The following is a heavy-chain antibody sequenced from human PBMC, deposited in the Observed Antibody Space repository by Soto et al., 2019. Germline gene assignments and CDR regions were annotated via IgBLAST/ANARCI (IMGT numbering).Heavy chain of an antibody. CDR1: GGSISSNY. CDR2: VYNSGST. D-gene: IGHD6-13*01. V-gene: IGHV4-59*01. J-gene: IGHJ4*02. CDR3: ARYRREAVAGYTLDN. Sequence: SETLSLTCTVSGGSISSNYWTWIRQPPGKGLEWIGYVYNSGSTNYNPSLKSRVTISEDTSKIQFSLKVNSMTAADTAVYYCARYRREAVAGYTLDNWGQGILVTVSS.